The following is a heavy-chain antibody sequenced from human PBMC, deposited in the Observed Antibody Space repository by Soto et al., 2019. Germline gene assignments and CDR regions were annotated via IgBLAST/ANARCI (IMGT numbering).Heavy chain of an antibody. V-gene: IGHV3-30*18. CDR1: VFTFISYG. CDR3: AKAGLTIAVAGDFDY. CDR2: ISYDGSNK. Sequence: GGSLRLSCASSVFTFISYGMHWVRQAPGKGLEWVAVISYDGSNKYYADSVKGRFTISRDNSKNTLYLQMNSLRAEDTAVYYCAKAGLTIAVAGDFDYWGQGTLVTVSS. D-gene: IGHD6-19*01. J-gene: IGHJ4*02.